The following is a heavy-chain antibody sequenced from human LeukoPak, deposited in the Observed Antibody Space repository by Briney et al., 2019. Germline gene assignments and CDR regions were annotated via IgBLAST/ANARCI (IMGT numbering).Heavy chain of an antibody. CDR2: IYYSGSP. CDR3: AGDVMSTALDAFDV. V-gene: IGHV4-59*01. D-gene: IGHD1-1*01. CDR1: GGCINSYY. Sequence: PSETLSLTCTVSGGCINSYYWNWIRQPPGKGLELIGYIYYSGSPTYNPSLKSRVTISVDTSKNQFSLQLSSVTAADTAVYYCAGDVMSTALDAFDVWGQGTMVTVSS. J-gene: IGHJ3*01.